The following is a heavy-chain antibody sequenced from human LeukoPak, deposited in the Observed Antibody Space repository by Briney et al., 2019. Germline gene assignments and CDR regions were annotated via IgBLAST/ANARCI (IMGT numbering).Heavy chain of an antibody. CDR3: ARGYMGGFDP. CDR1: GVSFTSYY. V-gene: IGHV4-59*01. D-gene: IGHD3-16*01. J-gene: IGHJ5*02. CDR2: IYHRGNT. Sequence: SETLSLTCTVSGVSFTSYYWSWIRQSPGKGLEWIGYIYHRGNTKYNPSLQSPVTMSVDASKNQFSLKLRFVTAADTALYYGARGYMGGFDPWGQGTQVTVSS.